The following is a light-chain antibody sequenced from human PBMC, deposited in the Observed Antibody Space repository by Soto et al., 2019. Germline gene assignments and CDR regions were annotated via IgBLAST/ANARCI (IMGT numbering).Light chain of an antibody. CDR3: CSYTGNKVFV. V-gene: IGLV2-11*01. J-gene: IGLJ1*01. CDR2: DVS. CDR1: TIGAHSF. Sequence: QSALTQPRSLSGSPGQSVTISCTGPTIGAHSFVSWYQDRPDKVPKLLIYDVSQRPSGIPDRFSGSRSANTASLTISGLQADAAAAYCCSYTGNKVFVFGTGTKVTVL.